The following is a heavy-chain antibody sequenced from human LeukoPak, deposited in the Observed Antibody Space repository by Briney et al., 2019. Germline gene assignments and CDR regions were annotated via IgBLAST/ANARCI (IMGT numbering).Heavy chain of an antibody. CDR2: INHSGST. CDR1: GGSFSGYY. V-gene: IGHV4-34*01. Sequence: SETLSLTCAVYGGSFSGYYWSWIRQPPGKGLERIGEINHSGSTNYNPSLKSRVTISVDTSKNQFSLKLSSVTAADTAVYYCARTTPSYGSGSYYPDPWGQGTLVTVSS. CDR3: ARTTPSYGSGSYYPDP. J-gene: IGHJ5*02. D-gene: IGHD3-10*01.